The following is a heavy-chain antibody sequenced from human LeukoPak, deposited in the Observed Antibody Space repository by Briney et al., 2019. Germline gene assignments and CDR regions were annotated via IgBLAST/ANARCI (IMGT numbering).Heavy chain of an antibody. CDR1: GFTFSSYA. CDR2: ISYDGSNK. J-gene: IGHJ4*02. D-gene: IGHD1-7*01. CDR3: ARVATRTGTTVY. V-gene: IGHV3-30-3*01. Sequence: HPGRSLRLSCAASGFTFSSYAMHWVRQAPGKGLEWVAVISYDGSNKYYAGSVKGRFTISRDNSKNALYLQMNSGRAEVTAVYYCARVATRTGTTVYWGQGTLVTVSS.